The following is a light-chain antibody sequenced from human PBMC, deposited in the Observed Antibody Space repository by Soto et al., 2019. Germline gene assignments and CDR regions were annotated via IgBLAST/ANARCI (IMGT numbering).Light chain of an antibody. CDR2: NNS. V-gene: IGLV1-44*01. CDR1: SSNIGGNT. J-gene: IGLJ2*01. Sequence: QSVLTQLPSASGTPRQRVTISCSGSSSNIGGNTVNWYQQVPGAAPKLIIFNNSQRPSGVPDRFSGSKSGTSASLAIGGLQSEDEADYYCSTWDDSLNGPLFGGGTKLTVL. CDR3: STWDDSLNGPL.